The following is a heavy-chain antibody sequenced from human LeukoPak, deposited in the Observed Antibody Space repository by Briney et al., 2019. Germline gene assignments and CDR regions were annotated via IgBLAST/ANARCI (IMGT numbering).Heavy chain of an antibody. Sequence: PGGSLRLSCAASGFTFSSYSMNWVRQAPGKGLEWVSSISSSGTFIYYAESLKGRFTISRDNAKNSLFLQMNSLRAEDTAVYYCAGVGDYGDYGRTTAPDYWGQGTLVTVSS. D-gene: IGHD4-17*01. CDR3: AGVGDYGDYGRTTAPDY. CDR2: ISSSGTFI. V-gene: IGHV3-21*01. J-gene: IGHJ4*02. CDR1: GFTFSSYS.